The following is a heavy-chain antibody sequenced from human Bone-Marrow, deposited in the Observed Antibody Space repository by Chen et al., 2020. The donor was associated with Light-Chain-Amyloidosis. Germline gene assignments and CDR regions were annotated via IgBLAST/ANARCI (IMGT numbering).Heavy chain of an antibody. CDR1: GFTFSSYG. V-gene: IGHV3-30*02. J-gene: IGHJ4*02. Sequence: QVQLVESGGGVVQPGGSLRLSCAASGFTFSSYGIHWVRQAPGKGLEWVAFIRYDGSNKYYADSVKGRFTISRDNSKNTLYLQMSSLRADDTAVYYCARDGASTTDLDYWGQGSLVTVSS. D-gene: IGHD1-1*01. CDR2: IRYDGSNK. CDR3: ARDGASTTDLDY.